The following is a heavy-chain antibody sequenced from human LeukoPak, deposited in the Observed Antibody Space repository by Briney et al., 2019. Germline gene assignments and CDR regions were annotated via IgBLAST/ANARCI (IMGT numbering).Heavy chain of an antibody. CDR2: INPNSGGT. J-gene: IGHJ3*02. Sequence: ASVKVSCKASGYTFTGYYMHWVRQAPGQGLEWMGWINPNSGGTNYAQKFQGRVTMTRDTPISTAYMELSRLRSDDTAVFYCARDPSGRLRGAFDIWGQGTLVTVSS. CDR1: GYTFTGYY. V-gene: IGHV1-2*02. D-gene: IGHD3-10*01. CDR3: ARDPSGRLRGAFDI.